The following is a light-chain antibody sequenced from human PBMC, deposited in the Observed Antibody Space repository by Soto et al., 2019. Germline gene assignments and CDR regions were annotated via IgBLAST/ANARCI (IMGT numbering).Light chain of an antibody. CDR2: DVS. Sequence: QSALTQPASVSGSPGQSITISCTGTSSDVGSYNYVSWYQQHPGKAPKVMIYDVSNRPSGVSYRFSGSKSGNTASLTISGFQAEDEADYYCSSYTTSSTYVFATGTKVTVL. J-gene: IGLJ1*01. CDR1: SSDVGSYNY. CDR3: SSYTTSSTYV. V-gene: IGLV2-14*01.